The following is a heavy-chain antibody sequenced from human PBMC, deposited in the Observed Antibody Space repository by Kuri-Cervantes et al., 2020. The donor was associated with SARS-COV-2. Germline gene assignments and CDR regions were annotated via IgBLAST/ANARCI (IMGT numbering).Heavy chain of an antibody. CDR1: GYSISSGYY. D-gene: IGHD3-10*01. CDR3: AREGYYYGSGSYYPIDY. V-gene: IGHV4-38-2*02. CDR2: IYHSGST. Sequence: SETLSLTCTVSGYSISSGYYWGWIRQPPGKGLEWIGSIYHSGSTYYNPSLKSRVTISVDTSKNQFSLKLSSVTAADTAVYYCAREGYYYGSGSYYPIDYWGQGTLVTVSS. J-gene: IGHJ4*02.